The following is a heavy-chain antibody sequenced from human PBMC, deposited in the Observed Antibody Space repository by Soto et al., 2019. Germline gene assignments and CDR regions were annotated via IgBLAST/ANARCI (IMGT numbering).Heavy chain of an antibody. V-gene: IGHV4-30-4*01. CDR3: ARLSGYDPAGAADK. J-gene: IGHJ4*02. D-gene: IGHD5-12*01. CDR2: TYYSGGS. Sequence: QVQLQESGPGLVKASQTLSLTCTLSGASVSSAEHYWSWIRQPPGKGREWIGYTYYSGGSYYNASLQMRVTTSVDTSQNQSSLKLTAVTAADTAVYYCARLSGYDPAGAADKWGPGILVSVSS. CDR1: GASVSSAEHY.